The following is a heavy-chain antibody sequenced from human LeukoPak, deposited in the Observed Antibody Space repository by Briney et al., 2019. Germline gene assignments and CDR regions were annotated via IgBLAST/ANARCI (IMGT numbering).Heavy chain of an antibody. J-gene: IGHJ4*02. Sequence: SETLSLTCAVYGGSFSGYYWSWIRQPPGKGLEWIGEINHSGSTNYNPSLKSRVTISVDTSKNQFSPKLSSVTAADTAVYYCARGPGIAVAGYFDYWGQGTLVTVSS. CDR2: INHSGST. CDR3: ARGPGIAVAGYFDY. CDR1: GGSFSGYY. D-gene: IGHD6-19*01. V-gene: IGHV4-34*01.